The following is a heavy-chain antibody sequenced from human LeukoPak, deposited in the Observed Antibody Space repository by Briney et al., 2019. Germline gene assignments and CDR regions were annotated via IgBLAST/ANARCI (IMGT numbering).Heavy chain of an antibody. CDR1: GYTFTSYY. J-gene: IGHJ3*02. CDR3: ARVSPRYCGGDCYYSGAFDI. Sequence: ASVTVSCTASGYTFTSYYMHWVRQAPGQGLEWMGIINPSGGSTSYAQKFQGRVTMTRDTSTSTVYMELSSLRSEDAAVYYCARVSPRYCGGDCYYSGAFDIWGQGTMVTVSS. V-gene: IGHV1-46*01. D-gene: IGHD2-21*02. CDR2: INPSGGST.